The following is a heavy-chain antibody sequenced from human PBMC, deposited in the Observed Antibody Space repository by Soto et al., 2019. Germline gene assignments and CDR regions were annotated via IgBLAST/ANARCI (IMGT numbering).Heavy chain of an antibody. Sequence: GGSLRLSCAASGFTFSSYGMHWVRQAPGKGLEWVAVISYDGSNKYYADSVKGRFTISRDNSKNTLYLQMNSLRAEDTAVYYCASGITGTTSVYWGQGTLVTVS. J-gene: IGHJ4*02. V-gene: IGHV3-30*03. CDR2: ISYDGSNK. D-gene: IGHD1-7*01. CDR1: GFTFSSYG. CDR3: ASGITGTTSVY.